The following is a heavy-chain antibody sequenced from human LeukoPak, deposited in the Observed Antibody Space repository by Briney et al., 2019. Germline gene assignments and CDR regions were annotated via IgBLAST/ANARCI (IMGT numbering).Heavy chain of an antibody. CDR1: GFTFSDSY. CDR2: ISGSGHDI. Sequence: PGGSLRLSCAASGFTFSDSYMTWVRQAPGKGVEWVAYISGSGHDINYADSVKGRFTISRDNSKNTLYLQMNSLRAADTAVYYCAKPARTDYADYWGQGTLVTVSS. J-gene: IGHJ4*02. CDR3: AKPARTDYADY. D-gene: IGHD1-14*01. V-gene: IGHV3-23*01.